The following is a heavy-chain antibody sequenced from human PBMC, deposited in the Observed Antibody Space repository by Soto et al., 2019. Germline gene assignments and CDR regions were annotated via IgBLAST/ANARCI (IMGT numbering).Heavy chain of an antibody. CDR2: INAGNGNT. V-gene: IGHV1-3*01. Sequence: QVQLVQSGAEVKKPGASVKVSCKASGYTFTSYAMHWVRQAPGQRLEWMGWINAGNGNTKYSQKFQGRVTITRDTSASTAYMELSSLRAEDTAVYYCVTNVGWKGVRGAPYYYYYYGMDVWGQGTTVTVSS. D-gene: IGHD3-10*01. CDR3: VTNVGWKGVRGAPYYYYYYGMDV. J-gene: IGHJ6*02. CDR1: GYTFTSYA.